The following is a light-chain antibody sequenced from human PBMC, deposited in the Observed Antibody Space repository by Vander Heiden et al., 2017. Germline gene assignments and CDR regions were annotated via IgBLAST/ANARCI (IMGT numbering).Light chain of an antibody. CDR2: QDS. CDR1: KLGDKY. J-gene: IGLJ2*01. Sequence: SYELTQPPSVSVSPGQTASITCSGDKLGDKYACWYQQKPGQSPGRVIYQDSKRPAGIAERFSGSKAGNKATLTISGTQGMDEDDYYCQAWDSSTGVFGGGTKLTVL. CDR3: QAWDSSTGV. V-gene: IGLV3-1*01.